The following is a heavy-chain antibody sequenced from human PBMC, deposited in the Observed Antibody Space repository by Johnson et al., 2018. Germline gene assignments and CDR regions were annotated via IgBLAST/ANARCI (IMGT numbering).Heavy chain of an antibody. CDR2: IYYSGST. CDR1: GGSISSYY. V-gene: IGHV4-59*01. D-gene: IGHD1-14*01. J-gene: IGHJ6*03. Sequence: QVQLQESGPGLVKPSETLSLTCTVSGGSISSYYWSWIRQPPGKGLEWIGYIYYSGSTNYNPSLKSRVTISVDTSKNQLSLKLSSVTAADTAVYYCARVKGPDDAPPYYYYMDVWGKGTTVTVSS. CDR3: ARVKGPDDAPPYYYYMDV.